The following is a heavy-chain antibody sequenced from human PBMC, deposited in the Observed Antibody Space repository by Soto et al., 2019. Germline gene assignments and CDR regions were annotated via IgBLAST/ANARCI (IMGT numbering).Heavy chain of an antibody. V-gene: IGHV4-59*08. D-gene: IGHD3-10*01. CDR2: IYYSGST. CDR3: ARHEADYLRTMVRGVIINEHYYYYMDV. CDR1: GGSISSYY. Sequence: SETLSLTCTVSGGSISSYYWSWIRQPPGKGLEWIGYIYYSGSTNYNPSLKSRVTISVDTSKNQFSLKLSSVTAADTAVYYCARHEADYLRTMVRGVIINEHYYYYMDVWGKGTTVTVSS. J-gene: IGHJ6*03.